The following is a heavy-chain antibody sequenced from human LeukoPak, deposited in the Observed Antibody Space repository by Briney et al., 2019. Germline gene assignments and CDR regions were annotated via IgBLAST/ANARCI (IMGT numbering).Heavy chain of an antibody. Sequence: PSETLSLTCTVSGGSISSYYWSWIRQPPGKGLEWIGFIYYSGSTNYNPSLKSRATMSVDTSKNQFSLKLTSVTAADTALYYCARRQSSGWIFDYWGQGTLVTVSS. CDR1: GGSISSYY. V-gene: IGHV4-59*08. J-gene: IGHJ4*02. CDR3: ARRQSSGWIFDY. D-gene: IGHD6-19*01. CDR2: IYYSGST.